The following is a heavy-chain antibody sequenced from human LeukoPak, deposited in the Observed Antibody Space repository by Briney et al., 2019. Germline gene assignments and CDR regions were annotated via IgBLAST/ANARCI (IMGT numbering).Heavy chain of an antibody. V-gene: IGHV3-74*01. CDR2: INDDGTTT. CDR1: GFIFRAYW. Sequence: GGSLRLSCAASGFIFRAYWMLWVRQVPGKGLVWVSRINDDGTTTDYADSVKGRFTISRDNAKNTLYLQMSSLRAEDTAIYYCARSQMDVWGHGTTVTVSS. CDR3: ARSQMDV. J-gene: IGHJ6*02.